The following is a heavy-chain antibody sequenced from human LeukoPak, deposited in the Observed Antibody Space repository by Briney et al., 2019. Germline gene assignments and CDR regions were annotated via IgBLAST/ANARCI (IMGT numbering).Heavy chain of an antibody. CDR2: ICPDGTGI. CDR1: GFTFSFYC. V-gene: IGHV3-74*01. J-gene: IGHJ4*02. CDR3: VRDFRSADY. Sequence: GGSLRLSCAASGFTFSFYCMHWVRQAPGKGPMWVSRICPDGTGISYADSVKARFTTSRDNAKNTVYLQMNSLREEDTAVYYCVRDFRSADYWGQGTLVTVSS.